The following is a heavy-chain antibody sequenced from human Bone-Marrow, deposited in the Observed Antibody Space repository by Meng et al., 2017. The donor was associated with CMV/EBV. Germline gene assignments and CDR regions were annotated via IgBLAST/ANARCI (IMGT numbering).Heavy chain of an antibody. V-gene: IGHV3-74*01. CDR2: INSDESST. Sequence: GESLKISCAASGFIFSTYWMHWVRQAPGKGLVWVSRINSDESSTSHADSVKGRFTISRDNTKNTLYLQMNSLRAEDTAVYYCATLPQGGTGFYMYEGWSEPWGPGNRVHGAS. CDR3: ATLPQGGTGFYMYEGWSEP. D-gene: IGHD3/OR15-3a*01. CDR1: GFIFSTYW. J-gene: IGHJ5*02.